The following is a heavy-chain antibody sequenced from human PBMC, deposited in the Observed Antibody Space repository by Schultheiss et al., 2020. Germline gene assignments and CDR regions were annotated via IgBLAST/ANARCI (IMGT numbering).Heavy chain of an antibody. D-gene: IGHD3-22*01. Sequence: SCAASGFTFSSYAMHWVRQAPGKGLEWVAVISYDGSNKYYADSVKGRFTISRDNSKNTLYLQMNSLRAEDTAVYYCARVHRAVQHYYDSSGYFQHWGQGTLVTVSS. CDR2: ISYDGSNK. V-gene: IGHV3-30-3*01. CDR1: GFTFSSYA. J-gene: IGHJ1*01. CDR3: ARVHRAVQHYYDSSGYFQH.